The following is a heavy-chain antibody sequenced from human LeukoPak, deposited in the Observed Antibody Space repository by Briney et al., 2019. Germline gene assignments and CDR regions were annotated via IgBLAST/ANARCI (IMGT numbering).Heavy chain of an antibody. D-gene: IGHD6-6*01. V-gene: IGHV3-15*01. Sequence: GGSLRLSCAASGFTFTNAWMGWVRQAPGKGLEWVGRIKGKTDGGTTEYAAPVKGRFTISRDDSKNTLYLQMNSLKIEDTGVYYCTTDRAIAVRPLFDFWGQGTLVSVSS. CDR2: IKGKTDGGTT. J-gene: IGHJ4*02. CDR3: TTDRAIAVRPLFDF. CDR1: GFTFTNAW.